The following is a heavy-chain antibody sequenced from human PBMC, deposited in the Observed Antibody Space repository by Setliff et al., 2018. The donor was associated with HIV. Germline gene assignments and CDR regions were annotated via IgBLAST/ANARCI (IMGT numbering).Heavy chain of an antibody. D-gene: IGHD6-19*01. CDR3: ARSPRYSSGWYDSYFDQ. J-gene: IGHJ4*02. V-gene: IGHV1-69*05. CDR2: SIPMYGTS. Sequence: ASVKVSCKASGGTFSSYAISWVRQAPGQGLEWMGGSIPMYGTSNYAQKLQGRVTITTDESTSTAYMELSRLRSDDTAVYYCARSPRYSSGWYDSYFDQWGQGTLVTVS. CDR1: GGTFSSYA.